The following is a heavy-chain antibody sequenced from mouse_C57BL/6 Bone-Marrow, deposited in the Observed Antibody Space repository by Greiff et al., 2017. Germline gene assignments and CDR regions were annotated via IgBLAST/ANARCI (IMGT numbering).Heavy chain of an antibody. CDR2: IYPRSGNT. CDR1: GYTFTSYG. D-gene: IGHD1-1*01. J-gene: IGHJ3*01. V-gene: IGHV1-81*01. CDR3: APYYYGAAWFAY. Sequence: VQLQQSGAELARPGASVKLSCKASGYTFTSYGISWVKQRTGQGLEWIGEIYPRSGNTYYNEKFKGKATLTADKSSSTAYMELRSLTSEDSAVYFCAPYYYGAAWFAYGGQGTLVTVSA.